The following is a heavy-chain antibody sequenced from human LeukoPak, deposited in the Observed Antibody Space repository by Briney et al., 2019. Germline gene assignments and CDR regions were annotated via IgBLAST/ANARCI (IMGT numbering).Heavy chain of an antibody. D-gene: IGHD6-19*01. V-gene: IGHV4-34*01. CDR1: GGSFSGYY. CDR3: ARRGRSGWYGGWFDP. Sequence: SETLSLTCAVYGGSFSGYYWNWIRQPPGKGLEWIGEINHSGSTNYNPSLKSRVTISVDTPKNQFSLKLSSVTAADTAVYYCARRGRSGWYGGWFDPWGQGTLVTVSS. CDR2: INHSGST. J-gene: IGHJ5*02.